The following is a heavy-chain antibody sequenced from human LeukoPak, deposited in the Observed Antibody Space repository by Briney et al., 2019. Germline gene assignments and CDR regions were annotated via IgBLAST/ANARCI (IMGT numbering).Heavy chain of an antibody. V-gene: IGHV4-59*01. D-gene: IGHD6-19*01. Sequence: SETLSLTCTVSSGSISSYYWSWIRQAPGKGLEWIGYIYYSGSTNYNPSLKSRVTISVDTSKNQFSLKLSSVTAADTAVYYCARAFSGWFHYDYWGQGTLVTVSS. CDR3: ARAFSGWFHYDY. CDR2: IYYSGST. CDR1: SGSISSYY. J-gene: IGHJ4*02.